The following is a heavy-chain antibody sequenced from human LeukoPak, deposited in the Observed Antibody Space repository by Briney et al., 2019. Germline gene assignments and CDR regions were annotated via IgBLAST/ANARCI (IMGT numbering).Heavy chain of an antibody. J-gene: IGHJ4*02. V-gene: IGHV3-11*04. Sequence: GGSLRLSCAASGFTFSDYYMSWIRQAPGKGLEWVSYITNIDNTIHYADSVRGRFTISRDNTKNSLYLQMNSLRAEDTAVYYCARRSGTTFFDHWGQGTVVTVSS. CDR1: GFTFSDYY. CDR3: ARRSGTTFFDH. D-gene: IGHD1-14*01. CDR2: ITNIDNTI.